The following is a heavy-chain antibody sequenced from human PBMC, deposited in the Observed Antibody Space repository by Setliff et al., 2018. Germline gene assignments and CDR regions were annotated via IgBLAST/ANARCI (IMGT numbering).Heavy chain of an antibody. V-gene: IGHV1-69*10. CDR3: AAPAVEKFYYASGSNTNFDY. D-gene: IGHD3-10*01. Sequence: SVKVSCKASGGTFNTYAFHWVRQAPGQRPEWMGGIIPVLGVTNYAQKFQGRVTIAADRLTSTGYMELRSLRSEDTAVYYCAAPAVEKFYYASGSNTNFDYWGQGTLVTVSS. CDR2: IIPVLGVT. CDR1: GGTFNTYA. J-gene: IGHJ4*02.